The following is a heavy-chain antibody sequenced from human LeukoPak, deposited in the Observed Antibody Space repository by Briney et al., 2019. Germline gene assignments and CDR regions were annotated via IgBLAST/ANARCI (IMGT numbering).Heavy chain of an antibody. J-gene: IGHJ6*03. CDR3: ARDCGVDCSSTSCYTPPCYYYYMDV. CDR2: IIPIFGTA. D-gene: IGHD2-2*02. CDR1: GGTFSSYA. Sequence: ASVKVSCKASGGTFSSYAISWVRQAPGQGLEWMGGIIPIFGTANYAQKFQGRVTITTDESTSTAYMELSSLRSEDTAVYYCARDCGVDCSSTSCYTPPCYYYYMDVWGKGTTVTVSS. V-gene: IGHV1-69*05.